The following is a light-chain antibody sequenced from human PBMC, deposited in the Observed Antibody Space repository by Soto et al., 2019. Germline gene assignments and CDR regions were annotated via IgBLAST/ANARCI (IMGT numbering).Light chain of an antibody. Sequence: EIVLTQAPATLSLSPGERATLSCRASQSVSSSYLAWYQQKPGQAPRLLIYGASSRATGIPDRFSGSGSGTDFTLTISRLEPEDFAVYYCQQYGSSRTFGQGPRLEIK. CDR2: GAS. CDR1: QSVSSSY. J-gene: IGKJ5*01. CDR3: QQYGSSRT. V-gene: IGKV3-20*01.